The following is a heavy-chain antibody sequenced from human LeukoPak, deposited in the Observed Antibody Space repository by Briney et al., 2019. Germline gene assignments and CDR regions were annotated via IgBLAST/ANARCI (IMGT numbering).Heavy chain of an antibody. CDR2: IYYSGSP. J-gene: IGHJ4*02. CDR1: AGSISSYY. CDR3: ARGDYYDSSGYYLFDY. V-gene: IGHV4-59*01. Sequence: SETLSLACTVSAGSISSYYWSSIRQPPGKGLEWDGYIYYSGSPNSNPSLKSRVTISVDTSKNQFSLKLSSVTAADTAVYYCARGDYYDSSGYYLFDYWGQGSLVTVSS. D-gene: IGHD3-22*01.